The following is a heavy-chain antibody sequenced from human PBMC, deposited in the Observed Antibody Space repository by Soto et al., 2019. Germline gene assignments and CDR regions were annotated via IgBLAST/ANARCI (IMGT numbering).Heavy chain of an antibody. CDR2: TYYRSKWYN. CDR3: ARTGDFWSGYPYYYYGMDV. D-gene: IGHD3-3*01. CDR1: GDSVSSNSAA. V-gene: IGHV6-1*01. J-gene: IGHJ6*02. Sequence: PSQTLSLTCAISGDSVSSNSAAWNWIRQSPSRGLEWLGRTYYRSKWYNDCAVSVKSRITINPDTSKNQFSLQLNSVTPEDTAVYYCARTGDFWSGYPYYYYGMDVWGQGTTVTVSS.